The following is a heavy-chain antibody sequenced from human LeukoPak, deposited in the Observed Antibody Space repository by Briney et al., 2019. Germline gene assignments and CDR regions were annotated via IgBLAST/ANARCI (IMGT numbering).Heavy chain of an antibody. D-gene: IGHD6-13*01. J-gene: IGHJ3*02. CDR3: AKGSYSSGWYRALHI. CDR1: GFTFSSYG. V-gene: IGHV3-30*02. Sequence: GGSLRLSCAASGFTFSSYGMHWVRQAPGKGLEWVAIIRHDGTNKYYADSVKGRFTISRDNAKNSLYLQMNSLSAGDTALYYCAKGSYSSGWYRALHIWRQGTMVTVPS. CDR2: IRHDGTNK.